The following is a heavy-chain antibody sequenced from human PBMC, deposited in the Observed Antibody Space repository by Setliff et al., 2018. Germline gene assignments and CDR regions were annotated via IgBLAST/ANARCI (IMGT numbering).Heavy chain of an antibody. D-gene: IGHD3-3*01. CDR1: GGSISSGGYY. V-gene: IGHV4-31*03. Sequence: SETLSLTCTVSGGSISSGGYYWSWIRQHPGKGLEWIGYIYYSGSTYYNPSLKSRVTISVDTSKRQFSLNLLSVTAADTAVYYCARMSRYSEFWSGYAEDYYSSYIDVWGTGATVTVSS. CDR3: ARMSRYSEFWSGYAEDYYSSYIDV. CDR2: IYYSGST. J-gene: IGHJ6*03.